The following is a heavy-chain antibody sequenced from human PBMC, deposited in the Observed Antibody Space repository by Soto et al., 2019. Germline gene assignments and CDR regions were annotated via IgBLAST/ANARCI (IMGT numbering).Heavy chain of an antibody. V-gene: IGHV4-34*01. J-gene: IGHJ6*02. Sequence: ETLSLTCAVYGGSLSGYYWSWIRQPPGKGLEWIGEINHSGSTNYNPSLKSRVTISVGTSKNQFSLSMRSATAADTAVYYCARGRKEGADYSLSFDYYGLDVWGQGTLVNVS. CDR2: INHSGST. D-gene: IGHD4-4*01. CDR3: ARGRKEGADYSLSFDYYGLDV. CDR1: GGSLSGYY.